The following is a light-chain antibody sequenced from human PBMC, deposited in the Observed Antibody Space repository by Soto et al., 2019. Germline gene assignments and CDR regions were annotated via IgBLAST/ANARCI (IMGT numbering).Light chain of an antibody. CDR1: SSDAGSYNL. CDR3: CSYAGSSTFSYV. CDR2: EGS. J-gene: IGLJ1*01. Sequence: QSVLTQPASVSVSPGQSITISCTGTSSDAGSYNLVSWYQQHPGKAPKLMIYEGSKRPSGVSNRFSGSKSGNTASLTISGLQAEDEADYYCCSYAGSSTFSYVFGTGTKVTVL. V-gene: IGLV2-23*03.